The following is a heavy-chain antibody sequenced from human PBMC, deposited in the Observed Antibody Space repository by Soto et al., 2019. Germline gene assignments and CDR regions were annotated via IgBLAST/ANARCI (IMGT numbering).Heavy chain of an antibody. V-gene: IGHV1-18*01. CDR3: ARGLVATIQRLGFDP. Sequence: QVQLVQSGAEVKKPGASVKVSCKASGYTFTSYGISWVRQAPGQGLEGRGWISAYNGNTNYAQKLQGRVPMTTDTSTSTAYMELRSVRSDDTAVYYCARGLVATIQRLGFDPWGQGTLVTVSS. CDR2: ISAYNGNT. D-gene: IGHD5-12*01. CDR1: GYTFTSYG. J-gene: IGHJ5*02.